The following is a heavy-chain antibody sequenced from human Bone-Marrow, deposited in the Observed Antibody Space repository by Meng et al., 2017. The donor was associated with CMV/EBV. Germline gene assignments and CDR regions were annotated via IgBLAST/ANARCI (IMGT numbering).Heavy chain of an antibody. J-gene: IGHJ6*02. CDR3: SLRAAGDNSYTGMDV. CDR1: GYTFTSYD. V-gene: IGHV1-8*01. Sequence: ASVKVSCKASGYTFTSYDINWVRQATGQGLEWMGWMNPNSGNTGYAQKFQGRVTMTRDTSISTAYMDLSSLGSDDTAVYYCSLRAAGDNSYTGMDVWGQGTTVTVSS. D-gene: IGHD6-13*01. CDR2: MNPNSGNT.